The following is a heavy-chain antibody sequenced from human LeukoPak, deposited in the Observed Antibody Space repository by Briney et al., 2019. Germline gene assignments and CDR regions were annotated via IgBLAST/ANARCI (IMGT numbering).Heavy chain of an antibody. CDR3: ARDSRVPDGYNHYFDY. J-gene: IGHJ4*02. CDR1: GGSISSGGYY. V-gene: IGHV4-30-2*01. D-gene: IGHD5-24*01. Sequence: ASETLSLTCTVSGGSISSGGYYWSWIRQPPGKGLEWIGYIYHSGSTYYNPSLKSRVTISVDRSKNQFSLKLSSVTAADTAVYYCARDSRVPDGYNHYFDYWGQGTLVTVSS. CDR2: IYHSGST.